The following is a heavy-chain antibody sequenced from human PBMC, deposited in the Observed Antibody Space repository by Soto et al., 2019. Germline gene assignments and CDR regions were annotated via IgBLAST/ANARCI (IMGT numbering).Heavy chain of an antibody. D-gene: IGHD2-8*01. CDR1: RGSISSSSYY. V-gene: IGHV4-39*02. CDR2: IYYSGST. Sequence: DTLSLTCTVSRGSISSSSYYWGWIRQPPGKGLEWIGSIYYSGSTYYNPSLKSRVTISVDTSKNQFSLKLSSVTAADTAVYYCARDLYSSWFDPWGQGTLVTVSS. J-gene: IGHJ5*02. CDR3: ARDLYSSWFDP.